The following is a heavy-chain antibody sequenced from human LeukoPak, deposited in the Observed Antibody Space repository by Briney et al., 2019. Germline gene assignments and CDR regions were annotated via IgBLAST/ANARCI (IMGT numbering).Heavy chain of an antibody. CDR2: INQDGSAI. Sequence: GGSLRLSCAASGFTFSSYWMSWVRQAPGKGLEWVANINQDGSAIYYVDSVKGRFTISRDNAKNSLYLQMNSLRAEDTAVYYCASQPGIAAPVDYWGQGTLVTVSS. V-gene: IGHV3-7*01. CDR3: ASQPGIAAPVDY. J-gene: IGHJ4*02. CDR1: GFTFSSYW. D-gene: IGHD6-6*01.